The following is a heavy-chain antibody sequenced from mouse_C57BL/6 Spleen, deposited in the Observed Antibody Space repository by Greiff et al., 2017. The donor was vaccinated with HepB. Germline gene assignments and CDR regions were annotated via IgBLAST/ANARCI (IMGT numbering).Heavy chain of an antibody. CDR2: INSDGGST. V-gene: IGHV5-2*01. D-gene: IGHD1-1*01. J-gene: IGHJ1*03. CDR3: ARLVTTVVRYFDV. CDR1: EYEFPSHD. Sequence: DVMLVESGGGLVQPGESLKLSCESNEYEFPSHDMSWVRKTPEKRLELVAAINSDGGSTYYPDTMERRFIISRDNTKKTLYLQMSSLRSEDTALYYGARLVTTVVRYFDVWGTGTTVTVSS.